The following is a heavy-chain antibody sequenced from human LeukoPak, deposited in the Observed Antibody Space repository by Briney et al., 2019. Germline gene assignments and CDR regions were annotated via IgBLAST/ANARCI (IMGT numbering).Heavy chain of an antibody. Sequence: ASMKVSCKASGYTFTSYAMHWVRQAPGQRLEWMGWINAGNGNTKYSQKFQGRVTITRDTSASTAYMELSSLRSEDTAVYYCARVWASSGWYYFDYWGQGTLVTVSS. V-gene: IGHV1-3*01. CDR3: ARVWASSGWYYFDY. CDR2: INAGNGNT. CDR1: GYTFTSYA. J-gene: IGHJ4*02. D-gene: IGHD6-19*01.